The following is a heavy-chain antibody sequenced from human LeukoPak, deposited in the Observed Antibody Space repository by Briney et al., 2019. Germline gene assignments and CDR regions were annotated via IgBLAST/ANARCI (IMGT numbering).Heavy chain of an antibody. CDR3: ARAGQLDY. Sequence: ASVKVSCKSSGYTFTSYGINWVRLAPGQGLEWMGWFNTNNVNRKYAQKLQGRATLTTDTSRNTDYLELMSLTSDYTAVYYCARAGQLDYWGQGTLVTVSS. CDR1: GYTFTSYG. CDR2: FNTNNVNR. V-gene: IGHV1-18*01. J-gene: IGHJ4*02. D-gene: IGHD1-1*01.